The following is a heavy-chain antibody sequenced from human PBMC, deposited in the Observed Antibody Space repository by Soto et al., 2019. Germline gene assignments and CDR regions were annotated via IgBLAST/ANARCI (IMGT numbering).Heavy chain of an antibody. J-gene: IGHJ4*02. D-gene: IGHD3-22*01. CDR1: GYSFTSYW. CDR2: IYPGDSDT. CDR3: ASRGYYHDSSGYYYRY. V-gene: IGHV5-51*01. Sequence: GESLKISCKGSGYSFTSYWIGWVRQMPGKGLEWMGIIYPGDSDTRYSPSFQGQVTISADKSISTAYLQWSSLKASDTAMYYCASRGYYHDSSGYYYRYWGQGTLDTVSS.